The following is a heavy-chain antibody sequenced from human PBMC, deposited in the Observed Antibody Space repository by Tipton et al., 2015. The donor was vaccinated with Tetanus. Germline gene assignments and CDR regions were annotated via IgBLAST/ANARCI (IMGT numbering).Heavy chain of an antibody. CDR2: ISGSGGTT. CDR1: GFTFSSYA. J-gene: IGHJ5*02. V-gene: IGHV3-23*01. D-gene: IGHD6-13*01. CDR3: AKDRAAGGPGAS. Sequence: SLRLSCAASGFTFSSYAMSWVRQAPGKGLEWVSGISGSGGTTNYADSVKGRFTISRDNPKNMLYLQMNSLRAEDTAVYYCAKDRAAGGPGASWGQGTLVTVSS.